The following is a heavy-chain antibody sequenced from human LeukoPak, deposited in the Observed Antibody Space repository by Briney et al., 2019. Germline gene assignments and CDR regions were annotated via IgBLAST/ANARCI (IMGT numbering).Heavy chain of an antibody. Sequence: SETLSLTCTVSGGSISSYYWSWIRQPAGKGLEWIGRIYTSGSTDYNPSLKSRVTMSVDTSKNQFSLKLSSVTAADTAVYYCVVVVAATRGVDYWGQGTLVTVSS. CDR3: VVVVAATRGVDY. J-gene: IGHJ4*02. CDR2: IYTSGST. V-gene: IGHV4-4*07. CDR1: GGSISSYY. D-gene: IGHD2-15*01.